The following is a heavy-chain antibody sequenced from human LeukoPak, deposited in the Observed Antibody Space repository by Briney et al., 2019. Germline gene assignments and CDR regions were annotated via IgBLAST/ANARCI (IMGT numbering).Heavy chain of an antibody. D-gene: IGHD3-22*01. J-gene: IGHJ4*02. CDR3: ARPFRGYYYDSSGYYY. CDR2: IYPGDSDT. V-gene: IGHV5-51*01. Sequence: GESLKISCKGSGYSFTSYWIGWVRQMPGKGLEWMGIIYPGDSDTRYSPSFQGQVTISSDKSISTDYLQWSSLKASDTAMYYCARPFRGYYYDSSGYYYWGQGTLVTVSS. CDR1: GYSFTSYW.